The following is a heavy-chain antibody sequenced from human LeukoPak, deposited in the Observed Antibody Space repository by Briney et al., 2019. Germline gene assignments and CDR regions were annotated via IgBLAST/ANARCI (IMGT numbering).Heavy chain of an antibody. CDR1: GCSITGYH. J-gene: IGHJ3*02. CDR3: ARRNDFEI. V-gene: IGHV4-4*08. CDR2: IYSSGST. Sequence: SETLSLTCTVSGCSITGYHWSWIRQPPGKGLEWIGYIYSSGSTEYKPSLKSRATISADTSKNQFSLKLTSVTAADTAIYYCARRNDFEIWGQGTMVTVSS.